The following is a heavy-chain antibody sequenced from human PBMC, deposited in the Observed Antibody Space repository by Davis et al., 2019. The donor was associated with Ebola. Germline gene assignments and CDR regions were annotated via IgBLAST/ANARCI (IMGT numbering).Heavy chain of an antibody. CDR2: IGSDGGT. CDR1: GISLKSCA. CDR3: AKQFWDYIGGSYIDS. V-gene: IGHV3-23*01. J-gene: IGHJ4*02. Sequence: GESLKISCVVSGISLKSCAMSWVRQAPGKGLEWVSGIGSDGGTHYAGSVKGRFTISRDNSKNTVYLHMSGLRAEDTAKYYCAKQFWDYIGGSYIDSWGQGTQVTVSS. D-gene: IGHD3-16*01.